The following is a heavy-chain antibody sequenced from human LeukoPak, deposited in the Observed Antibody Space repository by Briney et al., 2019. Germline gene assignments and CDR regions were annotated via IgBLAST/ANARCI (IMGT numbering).Heavy chain of an antibody. V-gene: IGHV3-21*01. Sequence: PGGSLRLSCAASGFTFSSYSMNWVRQAPGKGLEWVSSIDSSGSYRYYADSLKGRFTISRDNAKNSLYLQMNSLRAEDTAVYYCANRCGGDCFDAFDIWGQGTMVTVSS. CDR3: ANRCGGDCFDAFDI. D-gene: IGHD2-21*02. CDR2: IDSSGSYR. J-gene: IGHJ3*02. CDR1: GFTFSSYS.